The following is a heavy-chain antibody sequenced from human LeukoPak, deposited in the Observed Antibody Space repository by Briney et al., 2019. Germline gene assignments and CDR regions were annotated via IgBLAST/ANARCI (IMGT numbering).Heavy chain of an antibody. Sequence: ASVKVSCKASGYTFTSYYMHWVRQAPGQGLEWMGWINPNSGGTNYAQKFQGRVTMTRDTSISTAYMELSRLRSDDTAVYYCARDDILTDWGLGYWGQGTLVTVSS. CDR3: ARDDILTDWGLGY. J-gene: IGHJ4*02. D-gene: IGHD3-9*01. CDR1: GYTFTSYY. CDR2: INPNSGGT. V-gene: IGHV1-2*02.